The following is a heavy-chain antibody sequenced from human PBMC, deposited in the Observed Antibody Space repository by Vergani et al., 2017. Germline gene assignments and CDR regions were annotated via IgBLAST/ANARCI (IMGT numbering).Heavy chain of an antibody. V-gene: IGHV3-23*01. Sequence: EVNLLESGGGLVQSGGSLRLSCAASGFTFSNSAVSWVRQAPGRGLAWVSSISGPGLSTYYADSVKGRFSISRDNSKNTVFLQMHSLRAEDTALYYCVNEKIYLGSYFFDSWVHGILVTVSS. CDR1: GFTFSNSA. CDR3: VNEKIYLGSYFFDS. CDR2: ISGPGLST. J-gene: IGHJ4*01. D-gene: IGHD2-2*02.